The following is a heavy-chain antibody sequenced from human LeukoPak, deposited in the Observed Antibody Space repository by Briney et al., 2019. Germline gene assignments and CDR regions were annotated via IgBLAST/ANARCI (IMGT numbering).Heavy chain of an antibody. V-gene: IGHV3-23*01. J-gene: IGHJ4*02. CDR1: GFTFSSYA. CDR2: ISGSGGST. CDR3: AKDMDEDDFWSGSPQPDY. Sequence: GGSLRLSCAASGFTFSSYAMSWVRQAPGKGLEWVSAISGSGGSTYYADSVKGRFTISRDNSKNTLYLQMSSLRAEDTAVYYCAKDMDEDDFWSGSPQPDYWGQGTLVTVSS. D-gene: IGHD3-3*01.